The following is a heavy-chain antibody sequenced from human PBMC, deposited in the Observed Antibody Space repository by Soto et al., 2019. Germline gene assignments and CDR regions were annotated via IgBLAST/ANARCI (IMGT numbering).Heavy chain of an antibody. J-gene: IGHJ4*02. Sequence: GGSLRLSCAASGFTFNNYAMSWVRQTPGKGLEWVSSISGSGGTTYYADFEKGRFTISRDNSKNTLWLQLNSLRAEDTAVYYCAKDTVEVLAAVSDYFDYWGQGTLVTVSS. CDR1: GFTFNNYA. V-gene: IGHV3-23*01. CDR3: AKDTVEVLAAVSDYFDY. D-gene: IGHD2-15*01. CDR2: ISGSGGTT.